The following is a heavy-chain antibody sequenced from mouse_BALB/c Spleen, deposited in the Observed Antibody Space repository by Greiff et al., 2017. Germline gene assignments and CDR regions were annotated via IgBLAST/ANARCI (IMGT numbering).Heavy chain of an antibody. Sequence: EVHLVESGPGLVKPSQSLSLTCTVTGYSITSDYAWNWIRQFPGNKLEWMGYISYSGSTSYNPSLKSRISITRDTSKNQFFLQLNSVTTEDTATYYCARYYGSSTYAMDYWGQGTSVTVSS. CDR3: ARYYGSSTYAMDY. V-gene: IGHV3-2*02. CDR1: GYSITSDYA. J-gene: IGHJ4*01. D-gene: IGHD1-1*01. CDR2: ISYSGST.